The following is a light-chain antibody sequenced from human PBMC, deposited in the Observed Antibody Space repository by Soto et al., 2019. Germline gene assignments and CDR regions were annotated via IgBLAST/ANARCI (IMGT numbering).Light chain of an antibody. J-gene: IGKJ1*01. CDR1: QTVNSR. CDR2: HTS. CDR3: HQRQSWPRT. V-gene: IGKV3-11*01. Sequence: EIVLTHSPPTLSSSPRERATLSSRASQTVNSRLAWYQHKPGQAPRLLIYHTSNRATGIPARFSGSGSGTDFTLTISSLEPEDFAVYYCHQRQSWPRTFGQGTKVDIK.